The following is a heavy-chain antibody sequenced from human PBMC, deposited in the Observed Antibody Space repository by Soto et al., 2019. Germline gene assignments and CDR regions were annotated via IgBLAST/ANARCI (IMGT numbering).Heavy chain of an antibody. CDR1: GFTFSSYG. CDR3: ARVKNDFWSGYRHYYYYYMDV. CDR2: IWYDGSNK. Sequence: GGSLRLSCAASGFTFSSYGMHWVRQAPGKGLEWVAVIWYDGSNKYYADSVKGRFTISRDNSKNTLYLQMNSLRAEDTAVYYCARVKNDFWSGYRHYYYYYMDVWGKGTTVTISS. J-gene: IGHJ6*03. D-gene: IGHD3-3*01. V-gene: IGHV3-33*01.